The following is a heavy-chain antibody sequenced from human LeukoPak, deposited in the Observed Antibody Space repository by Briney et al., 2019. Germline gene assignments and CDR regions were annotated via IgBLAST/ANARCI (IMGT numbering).Heavy chain of an antibody. CDR3: AHRPYIAARPNWFDP. V-gene: IGHV2-5*02. CDR2: IYWDDDK. J-gene: IGHJ5*02. Sequence: SGPTLVKPTQTLTLTCTSSGSSLSTSGVGVGWIRQPPGKALEWPALIYWDDDKRYSPSLKSRLTITKDTSKNQVVLTMTNMDPVDTATYYCAHRPYIAARPNWFDPWGQGTLVTVSS. D-gene: IGHD6-6*01. CDR1: GSSLSTSGVG.